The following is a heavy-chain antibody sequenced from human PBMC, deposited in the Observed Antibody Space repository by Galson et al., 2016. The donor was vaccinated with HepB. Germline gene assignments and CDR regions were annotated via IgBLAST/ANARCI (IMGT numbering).Heavy chain of an antibody. V-gene: IGHV3-30*04. Sequence: SLRLSCAASGFTFSSYAIHWVRQAPDKGLEWVAVISYDGSNKYYADSVKGRFTISRDNSKDTLYLQMNSLRAEDTAVYYCVRGGEQLVSFDYWGQGTLVTVSS. J-gene: IGHJ4*02. CDR3: VRGGEQLVSFDY. CDR2: ISYDGSNK. D-gene: IGHD6-13*01. CDR1: GFTFSSYA.